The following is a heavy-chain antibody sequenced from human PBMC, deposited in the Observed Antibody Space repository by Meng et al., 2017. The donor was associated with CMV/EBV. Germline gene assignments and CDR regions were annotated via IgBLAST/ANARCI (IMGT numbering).Heavy chain of an antibody. CDR3: ARDVTIFGTRRGMDV. D-gene: IGHD3-3*01. Sequence: SETLSLTCSVSGGSISSSNYFWGWIRQPPGKGLEWIGYIYYSGSTNYNPSLKSRVTISVDTSKNQFSLKLSSVTAADTAVYYCARDVTIFGTRRGMDVWGQGTTVTVSS. CDR2: IYYSGST. CDR1: GGSISSSNYF. J-gene: IGHJ6*02. V-gene: IGHV4-61*01.